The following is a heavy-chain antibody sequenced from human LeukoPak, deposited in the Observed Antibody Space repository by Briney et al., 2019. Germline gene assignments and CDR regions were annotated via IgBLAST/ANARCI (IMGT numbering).Heavy chain of an antibody. Sequence: SETLSLTCTVSGDSISTSNSYWGWIRQPPGKGLEWIGYISYSGSTNYNPSLKSRVTISVDTSKNQFSLKLSSVTAADTAVYYCARGYSNYYYYMDVWGKGTTVTVSS. D-gene: IGHD4-11*01. CDR3: ARGYSNYYYYMDV. J-gene: IGHJ6*03. CDR2: ISYSGST. V-gene: IGHV4-61*05. CDR1: GDSISTSNSY.